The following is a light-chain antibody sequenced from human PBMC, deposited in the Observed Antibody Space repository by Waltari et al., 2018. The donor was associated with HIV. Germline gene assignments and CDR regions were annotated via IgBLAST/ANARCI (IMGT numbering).Light chain of an antibody. J-gene: IGKJ5*01. Sequence: DIVMTQSPLSLPVTPGESASISCESSQSLLESNGYNFLDWYVQKPGQSPQLLIYLASTRDSGVPDRFSGSGSGTDFTLKISRVEADDVGVYYCMQALQTPSTFGQGTRLEIK. CDR1: QSLLESNGYNF. CDR2: LAS. V-gene: IGKV2-28*01. CDR3: MQALQTPST.